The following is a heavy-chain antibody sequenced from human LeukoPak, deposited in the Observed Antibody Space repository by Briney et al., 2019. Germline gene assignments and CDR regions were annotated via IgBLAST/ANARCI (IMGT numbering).Heavy chain of an antibody. D-gene: IGHD3-22*01. Sequence: GRSLRLSCAASGFTFSSYGVHWVRQAPGKGLVWVAFIWYDGSNKYYADSVKGPFTISRDNSKNTLYLQMNSLRAEDTAVYYCAKNYYDSSGNAGLFDYWGQGTPVTVSS. J-gene: IGHJ4*02. V-gene: IGHV3-33*06. CDR2: IWYDGSNK. CDR3: AKNYYDSSGNAGLFDY. CDR1: GFTFSSYG.